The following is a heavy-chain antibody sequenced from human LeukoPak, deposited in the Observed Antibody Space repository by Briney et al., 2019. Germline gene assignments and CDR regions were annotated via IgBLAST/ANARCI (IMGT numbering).Heavy chain of an antibody. Sequence: GGSLRLSCAASGFTFSSYWMHWVRQAPGKGLVWVSRINSDGSSTSYADSVKGRFTISRDNAKNTLYLQMNSLRAEDTAVYYCVRGGIAAADIFDYWGQGTLVTVSS. CDR1: GFTFSSYW. D-gene: IGHD6-13*01. V-gene: IGHV3-74*01. J-gene: IGHJ4*02. CDR3: VRGGIAAADIFDY. CDR2: INSDGSST.